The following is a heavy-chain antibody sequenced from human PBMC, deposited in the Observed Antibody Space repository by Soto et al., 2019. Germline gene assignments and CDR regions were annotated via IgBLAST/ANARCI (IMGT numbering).Heavy chain of an antibody. J-gene: IGHJ4*02. Sequence: QVPLVQSGTEVKNPGASLQVSCKASGYTFFNYGITWVRQAPGQGLEWMGWISAYNGNRNYGQKFQGRVTMTTDTSTSAAYMELKALRSDATAVYFCARSTIAETGSLDYWGQGTLVTVSS. CDR2: ISAYNGNR. CDR3: ARSTIAETGSLDY. CDR1: GYTFFNYG. V-gene: IGHV1-18*01. D-gene: IGHD6-13*01.